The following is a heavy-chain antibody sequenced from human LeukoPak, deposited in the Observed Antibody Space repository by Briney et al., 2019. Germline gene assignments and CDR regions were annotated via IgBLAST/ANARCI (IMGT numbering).Heavy chain of an antibody. CDR1: GGSISSSNW. CDR2: IYHSGST. J-gene: IGHJ4*02. CDR3: ARGGDHAVDTGGY. Sequence: PSETLSLTCAVSGGSISSSNWWSWVRQPPGKGLEWIGEIYHSGSTNYNPSLKSRVTITVDKSKNQFSLKLSSVTAADTAVYYCARGGDHAVDTGGYWGQGTLVTVSS. D-gene: IGHD5-18*01. V-gene: IGHV4-4*02.